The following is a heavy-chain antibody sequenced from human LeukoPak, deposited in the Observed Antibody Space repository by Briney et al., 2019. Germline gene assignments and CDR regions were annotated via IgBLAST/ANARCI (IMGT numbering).Heavy chain of an antibody. V-gene: IGHV3-33*01. CDR3: ARDLSHGAGPYYGLDV. CDR2: IWYDGSNK. CDR1: GLALNDHG. Sequence: PGGSLRLSCAASGLALNDHGMHWVRQAPGKGLEWVAVIWYDGSNKYYADSVKGRFTSSRDNSNNVLYLEMNSLRAEDTAVYYCARDLSHGAGPYYGLDVWGQGTTVTVS. D-gene: IGHD3-16*01. J-gene: IGHJ6*02.